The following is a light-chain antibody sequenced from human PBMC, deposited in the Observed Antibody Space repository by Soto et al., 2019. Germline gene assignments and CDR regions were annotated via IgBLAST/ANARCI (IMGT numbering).Light chain of an antibody. Sequence: QSVLTQPPSASGTPGQRVTISCSGSSSNVGSNPVDWYQQIPGTAPKVLIYSVNQRPAGVPDRFSGSKSGTSASLAINGLQSEDGSNYYCAAWDDSLNALVSGGGTKLTVL. J-gene: IGLJ2*01. CDR1: SSNVGSNP. V-gene: IGLV1-44*01. CDR2: SVN. CDR3: AAWDDSLNALV.